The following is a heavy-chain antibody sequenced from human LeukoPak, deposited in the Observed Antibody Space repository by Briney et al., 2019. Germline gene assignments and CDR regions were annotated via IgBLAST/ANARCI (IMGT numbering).Heavy chain of an antibody. CDR3: VKLGTLGGTYGPFDY. CDR2: ISSSSSYI. Sequence: GGSLRLSCAASGFTFSSYSMNWVRQAPGKGLEWVSSISSSSSYIYYADSVKGRFTISRDNAKNSLYLQMNSLRTEDTAVYYCVKLGTLGGTYGPFDYWGQGTLVTVSS. V-gene: IGHV3-21*01. CDR1: GFTFSSYS. J-gene: IGHJ4*02. D-gene: IGHD1-26*01.